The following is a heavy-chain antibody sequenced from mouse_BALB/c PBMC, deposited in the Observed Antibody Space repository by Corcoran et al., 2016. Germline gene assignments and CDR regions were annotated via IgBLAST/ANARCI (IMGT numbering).Heavy chain of an antibody. Sequence: QIQLVESGPELKKPGETVKISCKASGYIFTDYGMNWVKQAPGEDLKWRCWIKTYTGEPTYADDCKGRFAFSLETSASTSDLKINNLKHEDTSTYFCARAPLHYYSMDYWGQGTSVTVSS. V-gene: IGHV9-3-1*01. D-gene: IGHD6-1*01. CDR2: IKTYTGEP. CDR3: ARAPLHYYSMDY. J-gene: IGHJ4*01. CDR1: GYIFTDYG.